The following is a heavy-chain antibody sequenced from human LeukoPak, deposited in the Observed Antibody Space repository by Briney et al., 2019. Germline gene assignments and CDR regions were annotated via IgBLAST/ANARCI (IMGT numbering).Heavy chain of an antibody. J-gene: IGHJ3*02. Sequence: SVKVPCKASGGTFSSYAMSWVRQAPGQGLEWMGGIIPTFGTANYAQKFQGRVTITADESTSTGYMELSSLRSEDTAVYYCARGAFGIAAAGDDGFDIWGQGTMVTVSS. D-gene: IGHD6-13*01. CDR1: GGTFSSYA. V-gene: IGHV1-69*13. CDR2: IIPTFGTA. CDR3: ARGAFGIAAAGDDGFDI.